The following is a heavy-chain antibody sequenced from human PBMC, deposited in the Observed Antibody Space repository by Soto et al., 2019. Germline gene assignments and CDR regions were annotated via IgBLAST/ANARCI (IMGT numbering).Heavy chain of an antibody. Sequence: QVQLQQWGAGLLKPSEPLSLTCAVYGGSFSGHFWSWIRQPPGKGLEWIGEINHSGSTNFNPSLKSRVTTSVDTSKNQFSLKVNSLTAADTAVYYCARGISLIVEVQRDAPDKYYFDSWGQGTVVTVSS. V-gene: IGHV4-34*01. CDR3: ARGISLIVEVQRDAPDKYYFDS. D-gene: IGHD2-21*01. J-gene: IGHJ4*02. CDR1: GGSFSGHF. CDR2: INHSGST.